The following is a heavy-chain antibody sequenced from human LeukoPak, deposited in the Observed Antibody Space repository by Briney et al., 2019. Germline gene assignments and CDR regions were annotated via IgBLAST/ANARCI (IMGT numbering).Heavy chain of an antibody. CDR2: ISGSGGST. CDR3: AKDRPWEIVATTYFDY. CDR1: GFTFSSYA. Sequence: PGGSLRLSCAASGFTFSSYAMSWVRQAPGKGLEWVSAISGSGGSTYYADSVKGRITISRDNSKNTLYLQMNSLRAEDTAVYYCAKDRPWEIVATTYFDYWGQGTLVTVSS. V-gene: IGHV3-23*01. J-gene: IGHJ4*02. D-gene: IGHD5-12*01.